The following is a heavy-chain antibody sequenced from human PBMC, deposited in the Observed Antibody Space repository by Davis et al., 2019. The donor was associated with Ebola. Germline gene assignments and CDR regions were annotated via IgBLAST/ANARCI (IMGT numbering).Heavy chain of an antibody. D-gene: IGHD1-1*01. Sequence: AASVKVSCKASGYTFTNYYMHWVRQAPGQGLEWMGWISAYNGNTNYAQKLQGRVTMTTDTSTSTAYMELRSLRSDDTAVYYCARVSSTGSYLNWFDPWGPGTLVTVSS. J-gene: IGHJ5*02. V-gene: IGHV1-18*04. CDR1: GYTFTNYY. CDR2: ISAYNGNT. CDR3: ARVSSTGSYLNWFDP.